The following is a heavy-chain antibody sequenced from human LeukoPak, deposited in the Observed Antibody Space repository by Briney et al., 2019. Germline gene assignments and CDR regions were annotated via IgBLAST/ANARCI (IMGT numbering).Heavy chain of an antibody. V-gene: IGHV4-39*01. CDR2: IYYSGST. CDR3: ARRRYSSSSGLNYYYYMDV. CDR1: GCSISSSSYY. Sequence: SETLSLTCTVSGCSISSSSYYWGWIRQPPGKGLEWSGSIYYSGSTYYNPSLKSRVTISVDTSKNQFSLKLSSVTAADAAVYYCARRRYSSSSGLNYYYYMDVWGKGTTVTVSS. J-gene: IGHJ6*03. D-gene: IGHD6-6*01.